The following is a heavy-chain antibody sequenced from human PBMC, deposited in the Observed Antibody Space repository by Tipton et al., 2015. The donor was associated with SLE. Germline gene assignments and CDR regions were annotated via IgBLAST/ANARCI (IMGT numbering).Heavy chain of an antibody. CDR2: IYHSGST. J-gene: IGHJ4*02. CDR1: GGSISSGGYS. CDR3: ARDGEQLGFFDY. V-gene: IGHV4-30-2*01. Sequence: TLSLTCAVSGGSISSGGYSWSWIRQPPGKGLEWIGYIYHSGSTYYNPSLKSRVTISVDRSKNQFSLKLSSVTAADTAVYYCARDGEQLGFFDYWGQGTLVTVSS. D-gene: IGHD6-6*01.